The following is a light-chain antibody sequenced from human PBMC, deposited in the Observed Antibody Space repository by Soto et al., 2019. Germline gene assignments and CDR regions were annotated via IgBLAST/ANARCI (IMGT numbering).Light chain of an antibody. Sequence: QSGLTQPPSMSGTPGQMVTISCSGSRSNIGGNAVTWYQQVPGTAPKLLIYANDQRPSGVSDRFSGSKSATSASLAIRGLQSEDEADYYCAVWDDNLKGLFGGGTQLTVL. V-gene: IGLV1-44*01. CDR2: AND. J-gene: IGLJ2*01. CDR1: RSNIGGNA. CDR3: AVWDDNLKGL.